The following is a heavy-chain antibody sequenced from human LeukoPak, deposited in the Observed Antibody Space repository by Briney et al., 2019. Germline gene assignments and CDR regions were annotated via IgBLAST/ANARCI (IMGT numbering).Heavy chain of an antibody. V-gene: IGHV3-23*01. CDR2: ISGSGGST. Sequence: GGSLRLSCAAPGFTLRSYAMSWVRQAPGKGLEWVSAISGSGGSTYYADSVKGRFTISRDNSQNTLYLQMNSLRAEDTAVYYCAKEYSGYDFDYWGQGTLVTVSS. J-gene: IGHJ4*02. CDR1: GFTLRSYA. CDR3: AKEYSGYDFDY. D-gene: IGHD5-12*01.